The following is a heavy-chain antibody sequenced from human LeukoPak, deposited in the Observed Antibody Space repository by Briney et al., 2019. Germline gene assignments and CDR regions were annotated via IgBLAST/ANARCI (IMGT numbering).Heavy chain of an antibody. J-gene: IGHJ1*01. CDR2: ISYDGSNK. V-gene: IGHV3-30*18. D-gene: IGHD3-10*01. CDR3: AKDLLYYGPGTYYNAAEYFQF. Sequence: GGSLRLSCAASGLTFSSYAMHWVRQALGKGLEWVAVISYDGSNKDYADSVKGRFTISRDNSRNTLSLQMNSLRTEDTAVYYCAKDLLYYGPGTYYNAAEYFQFWGQGTQVTVSS. CDR1: GLTFSSYA.